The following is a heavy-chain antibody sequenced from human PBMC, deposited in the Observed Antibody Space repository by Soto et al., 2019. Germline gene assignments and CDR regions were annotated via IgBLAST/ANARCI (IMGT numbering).Heavy chain of an antibody. J-gene: IGHJ4*02. CDR2: INRNSGGT. CDR1: GYTFTGYY. Sequence: QVQLVQSGAEVKKPGGSVKVSCKASGYTFTGYYMHWARQAPGQGLEWMGWINRNSGGTNYAQKFQGRVTMNRDTSISTVYMELSRLRSDDTAVYYCAREIAGFYCFDYWGQGTLVTVSS. D-gene: IGHD3-3*01. CDR3: AREIAGFYCFDY. V-gene: IGHV1-2*02.